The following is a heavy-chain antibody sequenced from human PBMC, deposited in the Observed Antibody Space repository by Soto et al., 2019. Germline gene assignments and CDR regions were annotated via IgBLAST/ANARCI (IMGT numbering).Heavy chain of an antibody. V-gene: IGHV3-21*01. D-gene: IGHD2-21*02. CDR3: AREETAWPLAYGLDG. J-gene: IGHJ6*02. CDR2: ISSRGDT. CDR1: GFGFSTHS. Sequence: GGPQSHSCTASGFGFSTHSMNWVRQAQGKGLEWVSSISSRGDTYYADSVKGRFTISRDNAKNSVSLQMDSLRAEDAAVYYCAREETAWPLAYGLDGWGQGTTVTVS.